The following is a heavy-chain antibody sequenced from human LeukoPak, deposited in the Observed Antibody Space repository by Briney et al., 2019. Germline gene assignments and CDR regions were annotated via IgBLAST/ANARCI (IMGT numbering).Heavy chain of an antibody. CDR3: ARYSGYYPDY. CDR1: GFTVSSNY. J-gene: IGHJ4*02. CDR2: IYSGGNT. Sequence: GGSLRLSCAASGFTVSSNYMTWVRQAPGKGLEWVSVIYSGGNTYYADSVKGRFTISRDNTKNTLYLQMNSLRADDTAVYYCARYSGYYPDYWGQGTLVTVSS. D-gene: IGHD3-22*01. V-gene: IGHV3-66*01.